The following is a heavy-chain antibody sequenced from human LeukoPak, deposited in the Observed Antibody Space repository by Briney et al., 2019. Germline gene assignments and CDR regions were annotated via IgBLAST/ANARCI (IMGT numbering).Heavy chain of an antibody. D-gene: IGHD7-27*01. J-gene: IGHJ2*01. CDR1: GGTFSSYA. V-gene: IGHV1-69*05. CDR2: IIPIFGTA. CDR3: ARVSNWDRRSYWYFDL. Sequence: GASVKVSCKASGGTFSSYAISWVRQAPGQGLEWMGGIIPIFGTANYAQKFQGRVTITTDESTSTAYMELSSLRSEDTAVYYCARVSNWDRRSYWYFDLWGRGTLVTVSS.